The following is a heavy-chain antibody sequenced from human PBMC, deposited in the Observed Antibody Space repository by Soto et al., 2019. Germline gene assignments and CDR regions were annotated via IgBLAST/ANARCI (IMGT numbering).Heavy chain of an antibody. CDR1: GGSISSSSYY. D-gene: IGHD3-22*01. CDR3: ARLDYYDSSGYYHPIIDY. J-gene: IGHJ4*02. Sequence: SETLSLTCTVSGGSISSSSYYWGWIRQPPGKGLEWIGSIYYSGSTYYNPSLKSRVTISVDTSKNQFSLKLSSVTAADTAVYYCARLDYYDSSGYYHPIIDYWGQGTLVTVSS. CDR2: IYYSGST. V-gene: IGHV4-39*01.